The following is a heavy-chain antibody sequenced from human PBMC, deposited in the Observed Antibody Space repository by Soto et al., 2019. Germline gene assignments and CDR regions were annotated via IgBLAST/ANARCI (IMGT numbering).Heavy chain of an antibody. Sequence: PSETLSLTCTVSDVSIGGSFHYLVGIRQPPGKVLEWIGNIDLGGTKYYNPSPKSRLTLSLDTSKKLLSLELTSVTATDTAVYYCAIYQRGYSGGSQFDPWGQGTLVTVSS. CDR2: IDLGGTK. V-gene: IGHV4-39*01. J-gene: IGHJ5*02. CDR1: DVSIGGSFHY. D-gene: IGHD5-12*01. CDR3: AIYQRGYSGGSQFDP.